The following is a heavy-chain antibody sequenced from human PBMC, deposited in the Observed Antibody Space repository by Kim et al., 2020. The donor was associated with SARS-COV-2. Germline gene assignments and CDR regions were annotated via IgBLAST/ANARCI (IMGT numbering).Heavy chain of an antibody. J-gene: IGHJ4*02. CDR3: ARGAYDFWSGYHDY. Sequence: SETLSLTCTVSGGSISSYYWSWIRQPAGKGLEWIGRIYTSGSTNYNPSLKSRVTMSVDTSKNQFSLKLSSVTAADTAVYYCARGAYDFWSGYHDYWGQGTLVTVSP. CDR1: GGSISSYY. CDR2: IYTSGST. V-gene: IGHV4-4*07. D-gene: IGHD3-3*01.